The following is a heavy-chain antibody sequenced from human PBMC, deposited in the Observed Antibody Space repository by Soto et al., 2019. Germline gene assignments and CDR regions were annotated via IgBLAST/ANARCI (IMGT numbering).Heavy chain of an antibody. CDR3: ARGLLMVYAMRYWYFDL. Sequence: QVQLQQWGAGLLKPSETLSLTCAVYGGSFSGYYWSWIRQPPGKGLEWIGEINHSGSTNYNPSLKSRVTISGDTSKNQFSLKLSSVTAADTAVYYCARGLLMVYAMRYWYFDLWGRGTLVTVSS. J-gene: IGHJ2*01. D-gene: IGHD2-8*01. V-gene: IGHV4-34*01. CDR1: GGSFSGYY. CDR2: INHSGST.